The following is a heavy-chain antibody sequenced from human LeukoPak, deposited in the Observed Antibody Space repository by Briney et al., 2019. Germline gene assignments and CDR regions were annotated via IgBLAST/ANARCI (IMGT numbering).Heavy chain of an antibody. J-gene: IGHJ5*01. CDR1: GFIFSTSG. Sequence: GGSLRLSCAASGFIFSTSGMSWVRQALDRGLEWVSSIHSNGGKTYYADSVKGRFTISRDNSENTVFLQMNSLRVEDTAIYYCAKDLRNGDAYGYLDSWGQGTLVTVSS. CDR3: AKDLRNGDAYGYLDS. D-gene: IGHD2-21*02. V-gene: IGHV3-23*01. CDR2: IHSNGGKT.